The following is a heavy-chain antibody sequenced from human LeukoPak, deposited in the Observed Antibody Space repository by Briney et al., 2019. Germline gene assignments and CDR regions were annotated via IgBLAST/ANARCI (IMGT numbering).Heavy chain of an antibody. CDR2: IHSGGST. V-gene: IGHV3-66*01. J-gene: IGHJ3*02. D-gene: IGHD3-22*01. CDR3: ARDYYYDSSALHGRI. CDR1: GLTVSRNY. Sequence: GGSLTLSCAASGLTVSRNYKSWARHPPGEGREWVSFIHSGGSTEYTDSVKGRFIISIDNTKNTLYAQMNSLRADGKAVYYWARDYYYDSSALHGRICGQGTMGTVSS.